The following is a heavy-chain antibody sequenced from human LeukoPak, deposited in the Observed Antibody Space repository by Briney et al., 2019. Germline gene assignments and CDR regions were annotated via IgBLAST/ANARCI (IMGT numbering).Heavy chain of an antibody. V-gene: IGHV3-64*01. CDR1: GFTFSSYA. J-gene: IGHJ5*02. Sequence: GGSLRLSCAASGFTFSSYAMHWVRQAPGKGLEYGSAISSDGGSTYYANSVKGRFTISRDNSKNTLYLQMGSLTAEDMAVYYCATVIGDSWGQGTLVTVSS. CDR2: ISSDGGST. D-gene: IGHD7-27*01. CDR3: ATVIGDS.